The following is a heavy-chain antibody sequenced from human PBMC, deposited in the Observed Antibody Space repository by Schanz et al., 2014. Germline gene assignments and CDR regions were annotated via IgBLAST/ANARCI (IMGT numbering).Heavy chain of an antibody. CDR2: IYSGIGA. D-gene: IGHD1-1*01. Sequence: EGQLAESGGGLVQPGGSLRLSCAVSGFTVSSNHMSWVRQAPGKGLEWVSVIYSGIGAYYADSVKDRFTVSRDNSKNTVYLQMNRLRAGDTAVYYCARGTDWNLHYWGQGALVTVSS. CDR3: ARGTDWNLHY. J-gene: IGHJ4*02. CDR1: GFTVSSNH. V-gene: IGHV3-66*01.